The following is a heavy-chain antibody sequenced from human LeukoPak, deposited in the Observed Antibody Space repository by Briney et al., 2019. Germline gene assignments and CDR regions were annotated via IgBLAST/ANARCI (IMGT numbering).Heavy chain of an antibody. CDR3: ARDRSGYDYDY. V-gene: IGHV4-61*02. Sequence: SETLSLTCTVSGDSFSSVSYYWSWIRQPAGKGLEWIGRIYATGSTNYNPSLKSRVTISVDTSKNQFSLKLSPVAAADTAVYYCARDRSGYDYDYWGQGTLVTVSS. D-gene: IGHD5-12*01. CDR2: IYATGST. J-gene: IGHJ4*02. CDR1: GDSFSSVSYY.